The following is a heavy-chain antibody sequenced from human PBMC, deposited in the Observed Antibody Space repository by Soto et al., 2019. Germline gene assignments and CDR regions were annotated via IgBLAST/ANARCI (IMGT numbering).Heavy chain of an antibody. Sequence: EVQLVESGGGLVKPGGSLRLSCAASGFTFSSYSMNWVRQAPGKGLEWVSSISSSSSYIYYADSVKGRFTISRDNAKNSLYLQMNSLRAEDTAVYYCARGLYYYDSSAYYSPWCQGTLVTVSS. CDR2: ISSSSSYI. V-gene: IGHV3-21*01. CDR3: ARGLYYYDSSAYYSP. CDR1: GFTFSSYS. J-gene: IGHJ5*02. D-gene: IGHD3-22*01.